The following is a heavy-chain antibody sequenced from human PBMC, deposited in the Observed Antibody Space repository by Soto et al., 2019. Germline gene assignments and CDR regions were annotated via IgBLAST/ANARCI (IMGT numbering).Heavy chain of an antibody. CDR1: GFTVSSYA. CDR2: ISGSGGST. V-gene: IGHV3-23*01. Sequence: PGGSLRLSCAASGFTVSSYAMSWVRQAPGKGLEWVSAISGSGGSTYYADSVKGRFTISRDNSKNTLYLQMNSLRAEDTAVYYCAKDMEPDIVVVVADTSTPGPLWGQGTLGTVSS. J-gene: IGHJ4*02. CDR3: AKDMEPDIVVVVADTSTPGPL. D-gene: IGHD2-15*01.